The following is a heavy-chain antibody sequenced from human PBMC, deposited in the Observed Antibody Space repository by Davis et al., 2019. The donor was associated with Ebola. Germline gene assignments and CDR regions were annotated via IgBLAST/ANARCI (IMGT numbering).Heavy chain of an antibody. Sequence: SETLSLTCTVSGGSVSSGSYYWSWIRQPPGTGLEWIGYIYYSGSTNYNPSLKSRVTISVDTSKNQFSLKLSSVTAADTAVYYCARDSLWYYGMDVWGQGTTVTVSS. CDR3: ARDSLWYYGMDV. CDR1: GGSVSSGSYY. V-gene: IGHV4-61*01. CDR2: IYYSGST. J-gene: IGHJ6*02.